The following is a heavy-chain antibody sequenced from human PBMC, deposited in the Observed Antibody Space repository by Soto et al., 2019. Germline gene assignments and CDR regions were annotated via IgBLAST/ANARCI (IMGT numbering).Heavy chain of an antibody. Sequence: QVQLQQWGAGLLKPSETLSLTCAVYGGSFSGYYWSWIRQPPGKGLEWIGEINHSGSTNYNPSLKSRVTISVDTSKNQFSLKLSSVTAADTAVYYCARARGSSSWYRGWFDPWGQGTLVTVSS. J-gene: IGHJ5*02. CDR3: ARARGSSSWYRGWFDP. V-gene: IGHV4-34*01. CDR2: INHSGST. D-gene: IGHD6-13*01. CDR1: GGSFSGYY.